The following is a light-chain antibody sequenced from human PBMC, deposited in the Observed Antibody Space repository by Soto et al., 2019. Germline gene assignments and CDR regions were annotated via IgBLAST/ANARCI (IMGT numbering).Light chain of an antibody. V-gene: IGKV1-39*01. CDR2: AAS. Sequence: DIQMTQSPSSLSASVEDRVIITCRASQSISNHLNWYQQKPGKAPKLLIFAASSLQSGVPSRFSGSRSGPDFTLTISSLQHEDFETYSCQQSYSSPPTLGQWTKVDIK. CDR3: QQSYSSPPT. CDR1: QSISNH. J-gene: IGKJ1*01.